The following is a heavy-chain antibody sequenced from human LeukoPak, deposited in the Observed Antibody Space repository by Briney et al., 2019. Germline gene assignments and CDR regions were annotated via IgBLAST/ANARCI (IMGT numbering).Heavy chain of an antibody. D-gene: IGHD3-3*01. V-gene: IGHV7-4-1*02. J-gene: IGHJ4*02. CDR3: TRDASTINFDY. Sequence: ASVKVSCKASGYTFTPYSINWVRQAPGQGLEWMGWINANTGNPTYAQAFTGRFVFSLDTSVSTAYLQISSLEAEDTAVYYCTRDASTINFDYWGQGTLVTVSS. CDR1: GYTFTPYS. CDR2: INANTGNP.